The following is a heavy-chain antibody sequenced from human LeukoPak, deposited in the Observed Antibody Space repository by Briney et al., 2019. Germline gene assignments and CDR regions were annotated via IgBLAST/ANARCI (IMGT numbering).Heavy chain of an antibody. CDR2: ISSSSSTI. D-gene: IGHD2-2*02. CDR1: GFTFSSYS. V-gene: IGHV3-48*01. J-gene: IGHJ3*02. Sequence: GGSLRLSCAASGFTFSSYSMNWVRQVPGKGLEWVSYISSSSSTIYYADSVKGRFTISRDNAKNSLYLQMNSLRAEDTAVYYCAREGNCSSTSCYTGAFDIWGQGTMVTVSS. CDR3: AREGNCSSTSCYTGAFDI.